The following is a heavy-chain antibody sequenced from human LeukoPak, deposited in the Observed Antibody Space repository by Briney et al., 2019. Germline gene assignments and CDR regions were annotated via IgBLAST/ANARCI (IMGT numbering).Heavy chain of an antibody. V-gene: IGHV4-59*01. CDR2: IYYSGST. CDR3: ARGVDRKSTSWFDP. J-gene: IGHJ5*02. D-gene: IGHD5/OR15-5a*01. Sequence: SETLSLTCTVSGYSISSYYWSWIRQPPGKGLEWIGYIYYSGSTNYNPSLKSRVTISVDTSKNQFSLKLSSVTAADTAVYYCARGVDRKSTSWFDPWGQGTLVTVSS. CDR1: GYSISSYY.